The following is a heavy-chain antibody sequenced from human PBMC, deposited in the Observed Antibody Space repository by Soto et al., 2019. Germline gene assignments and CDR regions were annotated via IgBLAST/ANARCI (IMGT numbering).Heavy chain of an antibody. Sequence: GGSLRLSCAASGFTFSSYSMNWVRQAPGKGLEWVSYISSSSSTIYYADSVKGRFTISRDNAKKSLYLQMNSLRAEDTAVYYCARDFTVTTSINWFEPWGKGTLVNVSS. CDR2: ISSSSSTI. CDR3: ARDFTVTTSINWFEP. V-gene: IGHV3-48*01. D-gene: IGHD4-4*01. J-gene: IGHJ5*02. CDR1: GFTFSSYS.